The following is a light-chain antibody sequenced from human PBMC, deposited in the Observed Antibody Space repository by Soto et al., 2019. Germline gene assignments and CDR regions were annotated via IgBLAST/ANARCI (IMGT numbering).Light chain of an antibody. V-gene: IGKV1-39*01. CDR1: QSISSY. J-gene: IGKJ1*01. Sequence: DIQMTQSPSSLSASVGDRVTITFRASQSISSYLNWYKQTXGKAPKXXSYAASSLQSGVPSRFSGSGSGTDFTLTISSLQPEDFETYYCQQSYSTPRTFGQGTKVDIK. CDR2: AAS. CDR3: QQSYSTPRT.